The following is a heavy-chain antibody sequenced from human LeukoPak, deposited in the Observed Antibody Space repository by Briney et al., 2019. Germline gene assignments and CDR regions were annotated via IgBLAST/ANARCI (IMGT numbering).Heavy chain of an antibody. Sequence: SEPLSLTCTISGASISSSSWSWIRQPPGKGLEWIGYIYCSGSTNYNPSLKSRVTISVDTSKNQFSLKLSSVTAADTAVYYCARDTLESYGSGSYRWFDPWGQGTLVTVSS. D-gene: IGHD3-10*01. CDR3: ARDTLESYGSGSYRWFDP. V-gene: IGHV4-59*01. J-gene: IGHJ5*02. CDR2: IYCSGST. CDR1: GASISSSS.